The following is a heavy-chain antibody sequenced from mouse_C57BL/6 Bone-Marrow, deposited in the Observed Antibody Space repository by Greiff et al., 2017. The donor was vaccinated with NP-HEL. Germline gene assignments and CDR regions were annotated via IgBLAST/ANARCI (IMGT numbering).Heavy chain of an antibody. CDR3: VRHWSKRGFDY. CDR2: IRSKSNNYAT. J-gene: IGHJ2*01. CDR1: GFSFNTYA. V-gene: IGHV10-1*01. D-gene: IGHD2-5*01. Sequence: EVKLQESGGGLVQPKGSLKLSCAASGFSFNTYAMNWVRQAPGKGLEWVARIRSKSNNYATYYADSVKDRFTISRDDSESMLYLQMNNLKTEDTAMYYCVRHWSKRGFDYWGQGTTLTVSS.